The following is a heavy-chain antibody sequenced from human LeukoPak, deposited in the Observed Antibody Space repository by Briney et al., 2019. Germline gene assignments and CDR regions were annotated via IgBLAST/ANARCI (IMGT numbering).Heavy chain of an antibody. CDR3: ARAGKGSS. D-gene: IGHD6-6*01. V-gene: IGHV4-61*02. CDR2: IYTSGST. CDR1: GGSISSGSYY. Sequence: SETLSLTCTVSGGSISSGSYYWSWIRQPAGKGLEWIGRIYTSGSTNYNPSLKGRVTISVDTSKNQFSLKLSSVTAADTAVYYCARAGKGSSWGQGTLVTVSS. J-gene: IGHJ4*02.